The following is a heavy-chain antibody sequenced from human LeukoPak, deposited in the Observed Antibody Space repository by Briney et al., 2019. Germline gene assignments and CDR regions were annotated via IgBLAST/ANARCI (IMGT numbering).Heavy chain of an antibody. CDR1: GFTFSSYG. CDR2: ISYDGSNK. D-gene: IGHD4-17*01. Sequence: GGSLRLSCAASGFTFSSYGMHWVRQAPGKGLEWVAVISYDGSNKYYADSVKGRFTISRDNSKNTLYLQMNSPRAEDTAVYYCTTYTVTTPYFFDYWGQGTLVTVSS. J-gene: IGHJ4*02. V-gene: IGHV3-30*03. CDR3: TTYTVTTPYFFDY.